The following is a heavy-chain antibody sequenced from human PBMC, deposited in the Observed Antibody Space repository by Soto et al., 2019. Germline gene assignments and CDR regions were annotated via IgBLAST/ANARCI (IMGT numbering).Heavy chain of an antibody. J-gene: IGHJ6*02. CDR1: GYSFTSYW. D-gene: IGHD2-21*02. CDR2: IYPGDSDT. CDR3: AVGAYCGGDCYSRLRTYYSHCGTDV. V-gene: IGHV5-51*01. Sequence: ESLKISCKGSGYSFTSYWIGWVRQMPGKGLEWMGIIYPGDSDTRYSPSFQGQVTISADESISTAYLQWSSLKASDTAMYYCAVGAYCGGDCYSRLRTYYSHCGTDVWGQATTLTVS.